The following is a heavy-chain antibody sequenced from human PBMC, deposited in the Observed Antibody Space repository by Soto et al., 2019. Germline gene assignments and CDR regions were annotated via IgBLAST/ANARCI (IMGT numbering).Heavy chain of an antibody. V-gene: IGHV6-1*01. CDR1: GDSVSSNSAG. Sequence: SQTLSLTCAITGDSVSSNSAGWSWVRQSPSRGLEWLGRAYYRSKWYYEYAVSVRGRITINPDTSKNQYSLQLNSVTPEDTAVYFCARGEQYSGRIFDYWGQGTLVTVSS. CDR3: ARGEQYSGRIFDY. CDR2: AYYRSKWYY. D-gene: IGHD1-26*01. J-gene: IGHJ4*01.